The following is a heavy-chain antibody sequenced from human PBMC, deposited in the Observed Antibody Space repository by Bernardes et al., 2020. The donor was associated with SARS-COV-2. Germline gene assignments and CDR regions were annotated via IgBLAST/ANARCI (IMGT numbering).Heavy chain of an antibody. CDR2: ISYGGSIR. CDR1: GFTFSNYG. Sequence: GGSLRLSCAASGFTFSNYGMHWVRQAPGKGLEWVAVISYGGSIRYYADSVKGRFTISRDNSKNTLYLQLNSLRAEDTAVYFCAKSYDTDSYYNERGGGPDYWGEGTLVTVSP. J-gene: IGHJ4*02. V-gene: IGHV3-30*18. D-gene: IGHD3-22*01. CDR3: AKSYDTDSYYNERGGGPDY.